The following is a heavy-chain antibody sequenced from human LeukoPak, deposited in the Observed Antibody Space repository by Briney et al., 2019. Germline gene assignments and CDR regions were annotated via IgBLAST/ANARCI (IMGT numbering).Heavy chain of an antibody. V-gene: IGHV1-69*04. CDR1: GGTFSSYA. CDR3: ARDDNTYYDILTGNPKLDY. J-gene: IGHJ4*02. D-gene: IGHD3-9*01. CDR2: IIPILGIA. Sequence: GASVKVSCKASGGTFSSYAISWVRQAPGQGLEWMGRIIPILGIANYAQKFQGRVTITADKSTSTAYMGLSSLRSEDTAVYYCARDDNTYYDILTGNPKLDYWGQGTLVTVSS.